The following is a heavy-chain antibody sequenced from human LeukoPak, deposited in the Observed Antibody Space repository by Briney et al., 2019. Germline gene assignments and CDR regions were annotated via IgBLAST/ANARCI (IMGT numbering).Heavy chain of an antibody. CDR3: AAGVILTSGYSYGYEDY. V-gene: IGHV4-61*08. CDR2: IYYSGST. J-gene: IGHJ4*02. D-gene: IGHD5-18*01. Sequence: PSETLSLTCTVSGGSISSGGYYWSWIRQHPGKGLEWIGYIYYSGSTNYNPSLKSRVTISVDTSKNQFSLKLSSVTAADTAVYYCAAGVILTSGYSYGYEDYWGQGTLVTVSS. CDR1: GGSISSGGYY.